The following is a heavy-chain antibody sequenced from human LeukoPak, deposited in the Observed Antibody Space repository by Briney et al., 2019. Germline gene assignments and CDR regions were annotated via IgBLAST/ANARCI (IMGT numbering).Heavy chain of an antibody. CDR1: GFTFSGYG. J-gene: IGHJ4*02. CDR2: ISGSGGST. CDR3: AEDRYSGYDVPQDY. V-gene: IGHV3-23*01. D-gene: IGHD5-12*01. Sequence: GGSLRLSCAASGFTFSGYGMNWVRQAPGKGLEWVSAISGSGGSTYYADSVKGRFTISRDNSKNTLYLQMNSLRAEDKAVYYCAEDRYSGYDVPQDYWGQGTLVTVSS.